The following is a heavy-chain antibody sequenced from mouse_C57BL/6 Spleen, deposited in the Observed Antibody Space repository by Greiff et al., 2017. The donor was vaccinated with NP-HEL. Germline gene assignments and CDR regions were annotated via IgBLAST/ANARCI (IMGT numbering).Heavy chain of an antibody. V-gene: IGHV1-50*01. CDR2: IDPSDSYT. J-gene: IGHJ1*03. CDR1: GYTFTSYW. D-gene: IGHD1-1*01. Sequence: VKLPESGAELVKPGASVKLSCKASGYTFTSYWMQWVKQRPGQGLEWIGEIDPSDSYTNYNQKFKGKATLTVDTSSSTAYMQLSSLTSEDVAVYYCARSVTTEVARGYFDVGGTGTTVTVSS. CDR3: ARSVTTEVARGYFDV.